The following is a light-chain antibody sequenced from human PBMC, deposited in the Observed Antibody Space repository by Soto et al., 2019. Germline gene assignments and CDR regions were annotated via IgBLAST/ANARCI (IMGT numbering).Light chain of an antibody. V-gene: IGLV4-69*01. J-gene: IGLJ3*02. CDR3: QTWGTGIHWV. Sequence: QLVLTQSPSASASLGASVKLTCTLSSGHSSYAIAWHQQQPEKGPRYLMKLNSDGSHSKGDGIPDRFSGSSSGAERYLTISSLQSEDEADYYCQTWGTGIHWVFGGGTKLIVL. CDR1: SGHSSYA. CDR2: LNSDGSH.